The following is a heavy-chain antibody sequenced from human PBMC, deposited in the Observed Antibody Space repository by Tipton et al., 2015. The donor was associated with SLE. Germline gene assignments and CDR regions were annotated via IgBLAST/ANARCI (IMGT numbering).Heavy chain of an antibody. J-gene: IGHJ2*01. V-gene: IGHV3-23*03. CDR2: IYVGGDT. D-gene: IGHD4-17*01. CDR3: ARRAVTNNWYFDL. Sequence: SLRLSCAASEFTFSSYAMGWVRQAPGKGLEWVSVIYVGGDTYYGDFVKGRFTISRDNSKNTLYLQLNGLRPEDTALYFCARRAVTNNWYFDLWGRGTLVTVSS. CDR1: EFTFSSYA.